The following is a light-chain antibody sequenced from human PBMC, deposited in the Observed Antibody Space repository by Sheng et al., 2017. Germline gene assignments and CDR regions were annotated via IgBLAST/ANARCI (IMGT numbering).Light chain of an antibody. Sequence: EIVLTQSPGTLSLSPGEGGTLSCRASQSVSSSHLAWYQQKPGQAPGLLIYGASSRVTGIPDRFSGSGSGTDFTLTINRLEPEDFAVYYCQQYGSSPWTFGQGTKVEIK. J-gene: IGKJ1*01. CDR1: QSVSSSH. CDR3: QQYGSSPWT. CDR2: GAS. V-gene: IGKV3-20*01.